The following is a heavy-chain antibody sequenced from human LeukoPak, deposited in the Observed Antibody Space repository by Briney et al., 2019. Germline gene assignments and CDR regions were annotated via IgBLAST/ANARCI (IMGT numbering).Heavy chain of an antibody. V-gene: IGHV3-43*02. Sequence: GGSLRLSCAASGFTFDGYAMHWVRQAPGKGLEWVSLIIVDGTNTYYADSVKGRFTISRDNSKNCLYLQMNSLRTEDTALYYCAKDGSSGSYSDYWGQGTLVTVSS. CDR1: GFTFDGYA. J-gene: IGHJ4*02. CDR2: IIVDGTNT. D-gene: IGHD1-26*01. CDR3: AKDGSSGSYSDY.